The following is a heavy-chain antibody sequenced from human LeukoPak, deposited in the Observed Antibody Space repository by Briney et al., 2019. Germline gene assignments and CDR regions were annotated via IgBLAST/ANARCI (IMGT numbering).Heavy chain of an antibody. D-gene: IGHD1-1*01. CDR3: ARVRGAERYFDY. V-gene: IGHV3-48*01. CDR1: GFTFSSYS. J-gene: IGHJ4*02. CDR2: ISSSSSTI. Sequence: GGSLRLSCAASGFTFSSYSVNWVRKAPGKGLEWVSYISSSSSTIYYADSVKGRFTISRDNAKNSLYLQMNSLRAEDTAVYYCARVRGAERYFDYCAQGTLVTVSS.